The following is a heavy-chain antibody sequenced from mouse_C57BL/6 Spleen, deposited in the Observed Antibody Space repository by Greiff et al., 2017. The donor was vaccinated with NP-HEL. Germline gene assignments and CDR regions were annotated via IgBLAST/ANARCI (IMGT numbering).Heavy chain of an antibody. Sequence: EVQGVESGGGLVKPGGSLKLSCAASGFTFSDYGMHWVRQAPEKGLEWVAYISSGSSTIYYADTVKGRFTISRDNAKNTLFLQMTSLRSEDTAMYYCERQGYGSPWYFDVWGTGTTVTVSS. D-gene: IGHD1-1*01. CDR1: GFTFSDYG. CDR2: ISSGSSTI. CDR3: ERQGYGSPWYFDV. V-gene: IGHV5-17*01. J-gene: IGHJ1*03.